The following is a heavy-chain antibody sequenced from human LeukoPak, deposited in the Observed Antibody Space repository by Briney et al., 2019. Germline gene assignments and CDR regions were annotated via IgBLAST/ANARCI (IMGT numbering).Heavy chain of an antibody. CDR2: INTDGSRT. Sequence: GGSLRLSCAASGFTFSSYWFHWVRQVRGKRLVWVSRINTDGSRTDYADSVKGRFTISRDNAKNTLYLQMDSLSAEDTAVYYCAKDFTGYDDSWGQGTLVTVSS. J-gene: IGHJ4*02. D-gene: IGHD3-9*01. CDR3: AKDFTGYDDS. CDR1: GFTFSSYW. V-gene: IGHV3-74*01.